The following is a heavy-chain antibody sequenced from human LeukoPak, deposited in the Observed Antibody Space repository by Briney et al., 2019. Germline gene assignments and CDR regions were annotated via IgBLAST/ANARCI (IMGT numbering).Heavy chain of an antibody. CDR2: IKQDGSEK. CDR1: GFTFSSYW. Sequence: TGGSLRLSCAASGFTFSSYWMSWVRQAPGKGLEWVANIKQDGSEKYYVDSVKGRFTISRDNAKNSLYLQMNSLRAEDTAVYYCARNIIQWELRGGFDYWGQGTLVTVSS. CDR3: ARNIIQWELRGGFDY. J-gene: IGHJ4*02. D-gene: IGHD1-26*01. V-gene: IGHV3-7*01.